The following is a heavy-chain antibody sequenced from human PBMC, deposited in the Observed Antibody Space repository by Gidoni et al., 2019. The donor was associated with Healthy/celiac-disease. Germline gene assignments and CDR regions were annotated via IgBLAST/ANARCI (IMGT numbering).Heavy chain of an antibody. CDR1: GFTCSSYS. Sequence: EVQLVESGGGLVKPGGSLRLSCAASGFTCSSYSMNWVRQAPGKGLEWVSSISSSSSYIYYADSVKGRFTISRDNAKNSLYLQMNSLRAEDTAVYYCAREMGLLDAFDIWGQGTMVTVSS. D-gene: IGHD1-7*01. CDR3: AREMGLLDAFDI. V-gene: IGHV3-21*01. CDR2: ISSSSSYI. J-gene: IGHJ3*02.